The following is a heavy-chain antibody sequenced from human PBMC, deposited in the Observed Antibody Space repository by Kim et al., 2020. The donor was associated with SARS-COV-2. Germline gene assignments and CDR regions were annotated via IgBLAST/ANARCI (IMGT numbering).Heavy chain of an antibody. Sequence: GGSLRLSCSASGFTFSSYAMHWVRQAPGKGLEYVSAISSNGGSTYYADSVKGRFTISRDNSKNTLYLQMSSLRAEDTAVYYCVKDGENYYDSSGYYLYGIDVWGQGTTVTVSS. CDR2: ISSNGGST. CDR1: GFTFSSYA. V-gene: IGHV3-64D*09. J-gene: IGHJ6*02. D-gene: IGHD3-22*01. CDR3: VKDGENYYDSSGYYLYGIDV.